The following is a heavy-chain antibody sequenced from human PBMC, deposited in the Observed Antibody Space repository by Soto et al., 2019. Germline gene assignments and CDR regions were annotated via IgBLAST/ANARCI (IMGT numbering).Heavy chain of an antibody. D-gene: IGHD3-3*01. J-gene: IGHJ4*02. CDR2: ISTSGNV. V-gene: IGHV4-4*07. CDR3: ARDNNDFWSLYPLAFDY. Sequence: WATLSLTCTVSGGSLTKYYWSWIRQPAGEGLEWIGRISTSGNVVSKASLRSRLTMSVDTSKNQFSLRLTSVTAADTAVYYCARDNNDFWSLYPLAFDYWGQGALVTVSS. CDR1: GGSLTKYY.